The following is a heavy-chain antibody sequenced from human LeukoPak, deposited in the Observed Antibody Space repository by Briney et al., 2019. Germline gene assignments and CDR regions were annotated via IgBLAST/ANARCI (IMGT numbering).Heavy chain of an antibody. Sequence: QTGGFLRLSCAASGFTFSSYGMSWVRQAPGKGLEWVSGISGSSGATFYADSVKGRFTLSRDNSKNTLYLQMNSLTAEDTAVYYCAKTTVGTMVRGVFDYWGQGTLVTVSS. D-gene: IGHD3-10*01. J-gene: IGHJ4*02. CDR2: ISGSSGAT. CDR3: AKTTVGTMVRGVFDY. CDR1: GFTFSSYG. V-gene: IGHV3-23*01.